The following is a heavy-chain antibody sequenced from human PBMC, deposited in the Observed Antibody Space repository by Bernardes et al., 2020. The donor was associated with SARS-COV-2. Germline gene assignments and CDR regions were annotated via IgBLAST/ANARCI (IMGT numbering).Heavy chain of an antibody. CDR2: ISYDGSTI. V-gene: IGHV3-74*01. D-gene: IGHD2-2*01. J-gene: IGHJ3*01. Sequence: GGSLRLSCAASGFSFSSYWMHWGRQVPGKGVVWVSRISYDGSTINYADSVKGRFTISRDNAKNTLSLQMNSLRVEDTAVYYCARADCTSSSCHRGAYDVWAQGTMVTVSS. CDR3: ARADCTSSSCHRGAYDV. CDR1: GFSFSSYW.